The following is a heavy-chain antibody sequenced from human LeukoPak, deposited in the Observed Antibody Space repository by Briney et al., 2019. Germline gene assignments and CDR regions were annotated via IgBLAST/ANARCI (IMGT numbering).Heavy chain of an antibody. V-gene: IGHV3-64D*06. Sequence: GGSLRLSCSASGFTFSSYGMHWVRQAPGKGLEYVSSISSNGGSTYYADSVKGRFTISRDNSKNTLFLQMSSLRTEDTAVYYCASPYSGYDYNFNHWGQGTLVTVSS. D-gene: IGHD5-12*01. CDR1: GFTFSSYG. CDR3: ASPYSGYDYNFNH. CDR2: ISSNGGST. J-gene: IGHJ4*02.